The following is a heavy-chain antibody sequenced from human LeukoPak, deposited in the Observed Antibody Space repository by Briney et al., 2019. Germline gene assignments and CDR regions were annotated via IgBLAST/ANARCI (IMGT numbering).Heavy chain of an antibody. D-gene: IGHD5-18*01. CDR1: GGTFTSYA. CDR2: IIPIFGTA. CDR3: ARERIQLWLLGGGRTEYYYYYMDV. J-gene: IGHJ6*03. V-gene: IGHV1-69*13. Sequence: ASVKVSCKPSGGTFTSYAISWVRQAPGQGLEWMGGIIPIFGTANYAQKFKGRVTITADESTSTAYMELSSLRSEDTAVYYCARERIQLWLLGGGRTEYYYYYMDVWGKGTTVTISS.